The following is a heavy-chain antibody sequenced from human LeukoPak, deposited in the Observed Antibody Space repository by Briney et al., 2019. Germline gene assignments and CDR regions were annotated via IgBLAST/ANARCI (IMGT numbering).Heavy chain of an antibody. Sequence: SVKVSCKASRFTFTSSAMQWVRQARGQRLEWIGWIVVGSGNTNYAQKFQERVTITRDMSTSTAYMELSSLRSEDTAVYYCAAIDGYPEDYWGQGTLVTVSS. CDR2: IVVGSGNT. CDR3: AAIDGYPEDY. CDR1: RFTFTSSA. V-gene: IGHV1-58*02. D-gene: IGHD5-24*01. J-gene: IGHJ4*02.